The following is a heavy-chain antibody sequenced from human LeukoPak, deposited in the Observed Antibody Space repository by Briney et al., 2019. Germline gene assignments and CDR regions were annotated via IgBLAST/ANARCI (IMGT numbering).Heavy chain of an antibody. D-gene: IGHD5-18*01. CDR3: ARGSGYSYASYYFDY. CDR1: GYSFTSYW. CDR2: ICPGDSDT. V-gene: IGHV5-51*01. J-gene: IGHJ4*02. Sequence: GESLKISCKGSGYSFTSYWIGWVRQMPGKGLEWMGIICPGDSDTRYSPSFQGQVTISADKSISTAYLQWSSLKASDTAMYYCARGSGYSYASYYFDYWGQGTLVTVSS.